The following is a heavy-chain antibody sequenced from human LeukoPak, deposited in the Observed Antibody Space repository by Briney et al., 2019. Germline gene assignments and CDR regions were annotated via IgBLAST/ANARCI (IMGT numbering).Heavy chain of an antibody. V-gene: IGHV3-23*01. CDR3: AKGGWELLTYFDY. J-gene: IGHJ4*02. D-gene: IGHD1-26*01. Sequence: SGGSLRLSCAASGFTFSSYAMSWVRQAPGKGLEWVSAISGSGGSTYYADSVKGRFTISRDNSKNTLYLQMNSLRAEDTAVYYCAKGGWELLTYFDYWGQGTLVTVSS. CDR2: ISGSGGST. CDR1: GFTFSSYA.